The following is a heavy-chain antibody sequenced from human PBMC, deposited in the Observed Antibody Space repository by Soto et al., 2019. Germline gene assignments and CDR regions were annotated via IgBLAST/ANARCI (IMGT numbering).Heavy chain of an antibody. D-gene: IGHD2-21*02. J-gene: IGHJ4*01. V-gene: IGHV5-10-1*01. CDR2: VGRHYSKS. Sequence: WEYLKIYCKASGYNFTNYWITWVRRVPGKGLERMGRVGRHYSKSNYMPSFEGHATLSVEKPVASAPLQCSNLKASDTGIYYTPRLDCGTDCLQYLFDVWGHGTLVTVSS. CDR1: GYNFTNYW. CDR3: PRLDCGTDCLQYLFDV.